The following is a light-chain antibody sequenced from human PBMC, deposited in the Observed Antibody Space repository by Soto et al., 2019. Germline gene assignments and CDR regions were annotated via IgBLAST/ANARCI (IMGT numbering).Light chain of an antibody. CDR3: QQYGSSQFT. Sequence: EIVLTQSPGTLSLSPGERATLSCRATQSVSSSYLAWYQQKPGQAPRLLIYGASSRATGIPDKFSGSGSGTDFSLTISRLESEDFGVYYCQQYGSSQFTFGPGTKVDIK. CDR1: QSVSSSY. CDR2: GAS. J-gene: IGKJ3*01. V-gene: IGKV3-20*01.